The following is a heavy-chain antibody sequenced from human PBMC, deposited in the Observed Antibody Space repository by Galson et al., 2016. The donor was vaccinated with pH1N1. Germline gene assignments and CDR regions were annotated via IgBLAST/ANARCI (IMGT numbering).Heavy chain of an antibody. CDR3: TRKIGAD. J-gene: IGHJ4*01. CDR2: IKQDGSEI. V-gene: IGHV3-7*01. Sequence: SLRLSCAASGFSFSSYWMSWVRQAPGKGLEWVANIKQDGSEIHYMDSVKGRFTISRDNAKSSVYLQMNSLRAEDTAVYYCTRKIGADWGQEPCSPSPQ. D-gene: IGHD3-22*01. CDR1: GFSFSSYW.